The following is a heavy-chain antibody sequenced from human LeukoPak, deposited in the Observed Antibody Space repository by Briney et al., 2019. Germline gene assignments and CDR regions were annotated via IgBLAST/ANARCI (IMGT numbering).Heavy chain of an antibody. CDR3: ARERGYSGYDPFDY. CDR1: GGTFSSYA. J-gene: IGHJ4*02. Sequence: VASVKVSCKASGGTFSSYAISWVRQAPGQGLEWMGWINPNSGGTNYAQKFQGWVTMTRDTSISTAYMELSRLRSDDTAVYYCARERGYSGYDPFDYWGQGTLVTVSS. CDR2: INPNSGGT. V-gene: IGHV1-2*04. D-gene: IGHD5-12*01.